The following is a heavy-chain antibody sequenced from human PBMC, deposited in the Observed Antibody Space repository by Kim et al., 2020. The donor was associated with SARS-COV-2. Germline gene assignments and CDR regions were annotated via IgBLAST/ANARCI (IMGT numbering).Heavy chain of an antibody. D-gene: IGHD4-17*01. Sequence: TIYYASSVKGRFTISRENAKNSLYLQMNSLRAEDTAVYYCARDYGGNLGYWGQGTLVTVSS. CDR3: ARDYGGNLGY. V-gene: IGHV3-48*01. J-gene: IGHJ4*02. CDR2: TI.